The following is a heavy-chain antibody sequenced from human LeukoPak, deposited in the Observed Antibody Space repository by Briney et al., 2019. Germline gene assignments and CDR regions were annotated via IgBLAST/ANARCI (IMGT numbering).Heavy chain of an antibody. J-gene: IGHJ3*02. V-gene: IGHV3-30*04. CDR1: GFTFSSYA. Sequence: GGSLRLSCAASGFTFSSYAMHWVRQAPGKGLEWVAVISYDGSNKYYADSVKGRFTISRDNSKNTLYLQMNSLRAEDTAVYYCARTSFDWLYPRDDAFDIWGQGTMVTVSS. D-gene: IGHD3-9*01. CDR3: ARTSFDWLYPRDDAFDI. CDR2: ISYDGSNK.